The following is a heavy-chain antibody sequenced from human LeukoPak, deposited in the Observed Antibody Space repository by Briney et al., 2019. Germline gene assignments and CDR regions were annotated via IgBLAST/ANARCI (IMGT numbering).Heavy chain of an antibody. V-gene: IGHV3-53*01. CDR2: IYSNGNT. Sequence: GGSLRLSCAASGFTFQSNYMSWVRQAPGKGLEWASVIYSNGNTYYADSVKGRFTISRDNSKNTLYLQMNSLRVEDTAVYYCVRDRDRDPYYFDYWGQGTLVTVSS. CDR1: GFTFQSNY. CDR3: VRDRDRDPYYFDY. J-gene: IGHJ4*02.